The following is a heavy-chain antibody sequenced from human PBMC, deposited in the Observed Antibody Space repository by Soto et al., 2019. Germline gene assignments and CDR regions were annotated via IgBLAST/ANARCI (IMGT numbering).Heavy chain of an antibody. Sequence: QLQLQESGPGLVKPSETLSLTCTVSGGSISSSSYYWGWIRQPPGKGLEWIGSIYYSGSTYYNPSIKSRVTISVDTSKNQFSLKLSSVTAADTAVYSCARHTPAISISDHWGQGTLVTVSS. D-gene: IGHD2-15*01. J-gene: IGHJ4*02. CDR2: IYYSGST. CDR1: GGSISSSSYY. CDR3: ARHTPAISISDH. V-gene: IGHV4-39*01.